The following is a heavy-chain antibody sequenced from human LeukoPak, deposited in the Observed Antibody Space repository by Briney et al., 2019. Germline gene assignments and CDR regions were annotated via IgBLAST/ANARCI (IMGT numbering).Heavy chain of an antibody. V-gene: IGHV5-10-1*01. D-gene: IGHD3-9*01. J-gene: IGHJ5*02. CDR2: IDPSDSYT. CDR3: ARRVGGYDILTAYYWFDR. CDR1: GYSFTSYW. Sequence: GESPKISCKGSGYSFTSYWISWVRQMPGKGLEWMGRIDPSDSYTNYSPSFQGHVTISADKSISTAYLQWSSLKASDTAMYYCARRVGGYDILTAYYWFDRCEQRTLVTVSS.